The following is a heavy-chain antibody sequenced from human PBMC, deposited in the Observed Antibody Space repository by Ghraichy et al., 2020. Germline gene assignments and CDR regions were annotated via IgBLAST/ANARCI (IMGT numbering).Heavy chain of an antibody. J-gene: IGHJ5*02. CDR3: AKDPGYSSSFGYWFDP. CDR2: IRYDGSNK. Sequence: GGSLRLSCAASGFTFSSYGMHWVRQAPGKGLEWVAFIRYDGSNKYYADSVKGRFTISRDNSKNTLYLQMNSLRAEDTAVYYCAKDPGYSSSFGYWFDPWGQGTLVTVSS. D-gene: IGHD6-13*01. V-gene: IGHV3-30*02. CDR1: GFTFSSYG.